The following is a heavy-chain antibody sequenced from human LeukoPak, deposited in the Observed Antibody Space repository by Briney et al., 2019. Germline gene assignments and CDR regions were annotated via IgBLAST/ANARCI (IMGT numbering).Heavy chain of an antibody. CDR1: GFTFSSYA. CDR3: ARGAWIQLWLPTTD. CDR2: ISYDGSNK. D-gene: IGHD5-18*01. V-gene: IGHV3-30-3*01. J-gene: IGHJ4*02. Sequence: GGSLRLSCAASGFTFSSYAMHWVRQAPGKGLEWVAVISYDGSNKYYADSVKGRFTISRDNSKNTLYLQMNSLRAEDTAVYYCARGAWIQLWLPTTDWGQGTLVTVPS.